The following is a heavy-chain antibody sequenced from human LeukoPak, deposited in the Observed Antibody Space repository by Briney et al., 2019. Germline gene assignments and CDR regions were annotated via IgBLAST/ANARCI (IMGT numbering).Heavy chain of an antibody. Sequence: ASVKVSCKASGYTFTSYGISWVRQAPGQGLEWMGWISAYNGNTNYAQKLQGRVTMTTDTSTSTAYMELRSLRSDDTAVCYCARVVEQQPLNWFDPWGQGTLVTVSS. V-gene: IGHV1-18*01. CDR1: GYTFTSYG. CDR2: ISAYNGNT. D-gene: IGHD6-13*01. CDR3: ARVVEQQPLNWFDP. J-gene: IGHJ5*02.